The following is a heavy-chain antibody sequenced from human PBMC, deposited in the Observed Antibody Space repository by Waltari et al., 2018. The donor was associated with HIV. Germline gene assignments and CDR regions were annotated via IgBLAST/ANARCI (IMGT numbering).Heavy chain of an antibody. CDR3: AKGWTPRYFDY. D-gene: IGHD1-1*01. CDR2: ISYDGSNK. V-gene: IGHV3-30*18. Sequence: QVQLVESGGGVVQPGRSLRLSCAASGFTFSRYGMHWVRKAPGKGLEWVAVISYDGSNKYYADSVKGRFTISRDNSKNTLYLQMNSLRAEDTAVYYCAKGWTPRYFDYWGQGTLVTVSS. CDR1: GFTFSRYG. J-gene: IGHJ4*02.